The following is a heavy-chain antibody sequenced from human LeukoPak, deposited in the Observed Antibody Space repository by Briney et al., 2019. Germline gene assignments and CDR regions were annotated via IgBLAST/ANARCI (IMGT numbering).Heavy chain of an antibody. CDR1: GGSISSGSYY. J-gene: IGHJ4*02. CDR2: IYTSGST. CDR3: ARDLSTVTHTGN. D-gene: IGHD4-17*01. Sequence: PSETLSLTCTVSGGSISSGSYYWSWIRQPAGKGLEWIGRIYTSGSTNYNPSLKSRVTISVDTSKNQFSLKLSSVTAADTAVYYCARDLSTVTHTGNWGQGTLVTVSS. V-gene: IGHV4-61*02.